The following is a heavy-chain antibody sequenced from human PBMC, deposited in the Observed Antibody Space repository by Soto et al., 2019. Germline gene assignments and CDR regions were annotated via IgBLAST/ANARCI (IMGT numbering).Heavy chain of an antibody. V-gene: IGHV4-59*02. CDR1: DGSVTGDC. J-gene: IGHJ4*02. CDR3: ARGPDHSKIGY. CDR2: IDYNGRA. D-gene: IGHD4-4*01. Sequence: SETLSLTCSVSDGSVTGDCWSWIRQPPGKGLEWIGCIDYNGRAHYNPSLTSRVTMSLDTSNNHFSLKLSSVTTTDTAVYYCARGPDHSKIGYWGQGTLVSVSS.